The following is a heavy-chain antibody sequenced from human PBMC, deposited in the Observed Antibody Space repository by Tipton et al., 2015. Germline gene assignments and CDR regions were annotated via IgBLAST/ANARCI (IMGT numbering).Heavy chain of an antibody. CDR3: ARGADCYERRDYYNVVPFYY. CDR1: GFTFRSSA. CDR2: ISGSGGST. Sequence: GSLRLSWAAFGFTFRSSAMSWVRHAQGRGLEWVSGISGSGGSTFYADSVKCRLTISRVNSKNTLYIQMNSPRAEGTSVYYCARGADCYERRDYYNVVPFYYWGQRSVVSVSS. D-gene: IGHD3-22*01. J-gene: IGHJ4*02. V-gene: IGHV3-23*01.